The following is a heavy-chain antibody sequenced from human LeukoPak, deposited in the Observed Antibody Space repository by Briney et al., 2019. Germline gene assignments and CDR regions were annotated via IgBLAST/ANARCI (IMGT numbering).Heavy chain of an antibody. CDR1: GVSISNYY. D-gene: IGHD1-14*01. V-gene: IGHV4-59*08. J-gene: IGHJ6*02. CDR3: ALNQPLNHYYGLDV. CDR2: INYSGNT. Sequence: SETLSLTCAASGVSISNYYWSWIRQPPGKGLEWISYINYSGNTNYNPSLKSRVTISVDTSKNQFSLKLSSVIAADTAVYYCALNQPLNHYYGLDVWGQGSAVTASS.